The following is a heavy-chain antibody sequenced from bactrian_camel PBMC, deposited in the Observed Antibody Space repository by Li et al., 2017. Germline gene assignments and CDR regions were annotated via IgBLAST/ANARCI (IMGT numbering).Heavy chain of an antibody. Sequence: DVQLVESGGGLVQPGGSLRLSCAASGFRFNEYDMNWVRQAPGKGLEWVSSINGGGDTIFYEDSVKGRFTISRDNAKNTLYLQMNSLKPEDTAMYYCAAKRIDGGPLVLRGYNDWGQGTQVTVS. CDR1: GFRFNEYD. CDR3: AAKRIDGGPLVLRGYND. J-gene: IGHJ4*01. D-gene: IGHD6*01. V-gene: IGHV3S40*01. CDR2: INGGGDTI.